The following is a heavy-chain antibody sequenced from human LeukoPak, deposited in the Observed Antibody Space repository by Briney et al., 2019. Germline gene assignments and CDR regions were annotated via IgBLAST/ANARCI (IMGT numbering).Heavy chain of an antibody. V-gene: IGHV3-23*01. J-gene: IGHJ4*02. CDR1: GFTFSSCA. CDR3: ARSGGLQKFDY. Sequence: PGGSLRLSSAASGFTFSSCAMSWVRQAPGKGLEWVSGISGSGTSTYYADSVKGRFIISRDTSKNTLYLQMNSLRAEDTAVYYCARSGGLQKFDYWGQGTLVTVSS. D-gene: IGHD4-11*01. CDR2: ISGSGTST.